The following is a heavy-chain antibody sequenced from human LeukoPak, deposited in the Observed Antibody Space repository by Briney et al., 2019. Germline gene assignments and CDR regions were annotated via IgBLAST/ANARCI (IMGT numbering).Heavy chain of an antibody. CDR3: ARLASGYIAAATSAFDI. J-gene: IGHJ3*02. CDR1: GFTFSSYA. CDR2: ISGSGGST. V-gene: IGHV3-23*01. D-gene: IGHD6-13*01. Sequence: GGSLRLSCAASGFTFSSYAMSWVRQAPGKGLEWVSGISGSGGSTYYADSVKGRFTISRDYFENTLYLQMNSLRAEDTAVYYCARLASGYIAAATSAFDIWGQGTMVTVSS.